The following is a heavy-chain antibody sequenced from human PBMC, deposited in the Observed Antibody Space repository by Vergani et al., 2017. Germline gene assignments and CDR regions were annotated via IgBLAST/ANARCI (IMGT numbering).Heavy chain of an antibody. Sequence: QVQLLESGPGLLKPSETLSLTCSVSGYSITSGYYWGWIRQPHGRGLEWIGSIYHTGGAYYNPALKSRVTVSVDTSMNQVSLKLSSVTAADTAVYYCARVGVVRGVSYYYYYYGMDVWGQGTTVTVSS. V-gene: IGHV4-38-2*02. J-gene: IGHJ6*02. D-gene: IGHD3-10*01. CDR2: IYHTGGA. CDR1: GYSITSGYY. CDR3: ARVGVVRGVSYYYYYYGMDV.